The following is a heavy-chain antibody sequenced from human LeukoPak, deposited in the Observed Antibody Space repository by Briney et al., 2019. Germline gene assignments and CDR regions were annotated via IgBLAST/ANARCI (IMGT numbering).Heavy chain of an antibody. J-gene: IGHJ3*02. Sequence: GGSLRLSCAASGFTVSSNYMSWVRQAPGKGLEWVSVIYSGGSTYYADSVKGRFTISRDNSKNTLYLQMNSLRAEDTAVYYCAREGAYYDSSGYYHDAFDIWGQGTMVTVSS. V-gene: IGHV3-53*01. CDR2: IYSGGST. CDR1: GFTVSSNY. D-gene: IGHD3-22*01. CDR3: AREGAYYDSSGYYHDAFDI.